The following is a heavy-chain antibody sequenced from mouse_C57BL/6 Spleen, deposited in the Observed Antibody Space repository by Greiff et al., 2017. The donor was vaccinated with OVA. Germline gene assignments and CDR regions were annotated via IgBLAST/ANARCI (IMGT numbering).Heavy chain of an antibody. CDR3: AREGPNYYGSSYDY. V-gene: IGHV5-16*01. J-gene: IGHJ2*01. Sequence: EVQRVESEGGLVQPGSSMKLSCTASGFTFSDYYMAWVRQVPEKGLEWVANINYDGSSTYYLDSLKSRFIISRDNAKNILYLQMSSLKSEDTATYYCAREGPNYYGSSYDYWGQGTTLTVSS. CDR2: INYDGSST. CDR1: GFTFSDYY. D-gene: IGHD1-1*01.